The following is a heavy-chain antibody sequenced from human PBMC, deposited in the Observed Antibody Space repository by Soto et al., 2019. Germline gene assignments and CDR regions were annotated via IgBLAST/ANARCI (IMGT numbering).Heavy chain of an antibody. Sequence: ASVKVSCKVSGYTLTELSMHWVRQAPGKGLEWMGGFDREDGETIYAQKFQGRVTMAEDTSTDTAYMELSSLRSEDTAVYYCATVANYDFWSGSATDGMDVWGQGTTVTVSS. V-gene: IGHV1-24*01. D-gene: IGHD3-3*01. CDR2: FDREDGET. CDR1: GYTLTELS. CDR3: ATVANYDFWSGSATDGMDV. J-gene: IGHJ6*02.